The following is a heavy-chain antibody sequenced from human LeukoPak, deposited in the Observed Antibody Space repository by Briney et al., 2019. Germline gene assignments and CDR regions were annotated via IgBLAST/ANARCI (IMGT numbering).Heavy chain of an antibody. D-gene: IGHD1-26*01. CDR2: IYYSGST. CDR1: GGSISSGGYY. Sequence: SQTLSLTCTVSGGSISSGGYYWSWIRQHPGKGLEWIGYIYYSGSTYYNPSLKSRVTISVDTSKNQFSLKLSSVTAADTAVYYCARQGRWESKRFDYWGQGTLVTVSS. V-gene: IGHV4-31*03. J-gene: IGHJ4*02. CDR3: ARQGRWESKRFDY.